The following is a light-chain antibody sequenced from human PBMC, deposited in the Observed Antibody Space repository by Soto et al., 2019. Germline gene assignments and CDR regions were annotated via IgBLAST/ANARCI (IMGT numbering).Light chain of an antibody. CDR2: EDI. J-gene: IGLJ2*01. CDR3: CSYAGGTSVV. Sequence: QSALTQPASVSGSPGQSITISCTGTSSDVGRYSLVSWYQQHPGKAPKLMIYEDIERPSGVSNRFSGSKSGNTASLTISGLQTEDEADYYCCSYAGGTSVVFGGGTTLTVL. CDR1: SSDVGRYSL. V-gene: IGLV2-23*01.